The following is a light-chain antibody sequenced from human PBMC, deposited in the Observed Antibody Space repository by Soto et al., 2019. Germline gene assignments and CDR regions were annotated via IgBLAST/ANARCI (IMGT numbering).Light chain of an antibody. CDR1: QSVLYSSNNKNY. J-gene: IGKJ1*01. CDR3: QPSCSTPRT. CDR2: WAS. V-gene: IGKV4-1*01. Sequence: DIVMTQSPDSLAVSLGERATINCKSSQSVLYSSNNKNYLAWYQRKPGQPPKMLIYWASTRESGVPDRFSGSGSGPDFTLTISSLQAEDVAVYSCQPSCSTPRTFGQGTKVEIK.